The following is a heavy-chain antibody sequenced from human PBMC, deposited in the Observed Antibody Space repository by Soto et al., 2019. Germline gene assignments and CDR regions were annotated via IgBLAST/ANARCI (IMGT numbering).Heavy chain of an antibody. V-gene: IGHV3-11*01. D-gene: IGHD6-19*01. CDR2: ISSSGSTI. CDR3: AREEIAVAGLSAFDI. Sequence: TGGSLRLSCAASGFTFSDYYMSWIRQAPGKGLEWVSYISSSGSTIYYADSVKGRFTISRDNAKNSLYLQMNSLRAEDTAVYYCAREEIAVAGLSAFDIWGQGTMVTVSS. CDR1: GFTFSDYY. J-gene: IGHJ3*02.